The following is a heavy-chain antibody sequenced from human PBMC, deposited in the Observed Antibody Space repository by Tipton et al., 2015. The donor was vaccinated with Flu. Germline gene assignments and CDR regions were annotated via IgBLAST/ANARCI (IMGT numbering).Heavy chain of an antibody. Sequence: TLSLTCAVYGGPFSGYYWSWIRQPPGKGLEWIGEINHSGSTNYNPSLKSRVTISVDTSKNQFSLKLSSVTAADTAVYYCARGAIVVVPAAAYYYYYMDVWGKGTTVTVSS. CDR2: INHSGST. D-gene: IGHD2-2*01. CDR1: GGPFSGYY. J-gene: IGHJ6*03. V-gene: IGHV4-34*01. CDR3: ARGAIVVVPAAAYYYYYMDV.